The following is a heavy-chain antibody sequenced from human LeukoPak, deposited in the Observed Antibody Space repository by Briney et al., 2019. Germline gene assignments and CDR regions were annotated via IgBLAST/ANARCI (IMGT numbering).Heavy chain of an antibody. V-gene: IGHV3-23*01. D-gene: IGHD3-22*01. CDR1: GFTFTTDA. CDR2: ISGSGGST. J-gene: IGHJ2*01. Sequence: GGSLRLSCAASGFTFTTDAMNWVRQAPGKGLEWVSVISGSGGSTYYADSAKGRFTISRDNSKNTLYLEVNSLRAEDTAVYYCATAFYFDSSGLYWYFDLWGRGTLVTVSS. CDR3: ATAFYFDSSGLYWYFDL.